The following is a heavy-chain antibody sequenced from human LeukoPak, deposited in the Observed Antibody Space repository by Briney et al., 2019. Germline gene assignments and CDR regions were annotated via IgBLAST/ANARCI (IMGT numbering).Heavy chain of an antibody. CDR3: ARANLLLGYYGMDV. J-gene: IGHJ6*02. D-gene: IGHD2-21*01. CDR2: IGTAGDT. CDR1: GFTFSSYD. Sequence: GGSLRPSCAASGFTFSSYDMHWVRQATGKGLEWVSAIGTAGDTYYPGSVKGRFTISRENAKNSLYLQMNSLRAGDTAVYYCARANLLLGYYGMDVWGQGTTVTVSS. V-gene: IGHV3-13*01.